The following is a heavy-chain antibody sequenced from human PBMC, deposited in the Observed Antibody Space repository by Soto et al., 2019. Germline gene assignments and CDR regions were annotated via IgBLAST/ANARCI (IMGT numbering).Heavy chain of an antibody. CDR2: ISSGASLT. Sequence: EVQLLESGGGLVQPGGSLRLSCAASGFTFDSYAMSWVRQAPGKGLEWVSSISSGASLTYYGDAENGLITISRDNSKNTRDQPMNSLRAEEMAKEFGAREVCPSCAGDCYWGRGFDSWVHGTLVSVCS. CDR1: GFTFDSYA. J-gene: IGHJ4*01. V-gene: IGHV3-23*01. CDR3: AREVCPSCAGDCYWGRGFDS. D-gene: IGHD2-21*02.